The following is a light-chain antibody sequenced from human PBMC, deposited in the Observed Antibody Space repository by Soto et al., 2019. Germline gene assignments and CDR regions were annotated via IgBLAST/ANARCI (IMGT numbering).Light chain of an antibody. Sequence: QSALTQPASVSGSPGQSITLSCTGTSSDVGSYNLVSWYQQHPGKAPKLMIYEGSKRPSGVSNRFSGSKSGNTASLTISGLQAEDEADYYCCSYAGSSTYVLGTGTKVTVL. V-gene: IGLV2-23*01. J-gene: IGLJ1*01. CDR3: CSYAGSSTYV. CDR1: SSDVGSYNL. CDR2: EGS.